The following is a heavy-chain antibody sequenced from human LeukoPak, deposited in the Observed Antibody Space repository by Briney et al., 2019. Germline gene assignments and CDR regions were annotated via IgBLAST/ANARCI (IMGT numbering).Heavy chain of an antibody. CDR2: IIPIFGTA. Sequence: ASVKVSCKASGGTFSSYAISWVRQAPGQGLEWMGRIIPIFGTANYAQKFQGRVTITTDESTSTAYMELSSLRSEDTAVYYCARGGRRRGLDYWGQGTLVTVSS. J-gene: IGHJ4*02. V-gene: IGHV1-69*05. CDR1: GGTFSSYA. CDR3: ARGGRRRGLDY. D-gene: IGHD5-12*01.